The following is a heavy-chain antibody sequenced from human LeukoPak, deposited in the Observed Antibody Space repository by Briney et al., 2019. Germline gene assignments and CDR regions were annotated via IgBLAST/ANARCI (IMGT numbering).Heavy chain of an antibody. J-gene: IGHJ4*02. V-gene: IGHV4-4*07. CDR2: IYTSGRT. D-gene: IGHD2-21*01. Sequence: SETLSLPCTVSGGSISNYYWSWIRQPARKGLEWIGRIYTSGRTNYNPSLKSRVTMSVDTSKNQFSLNPTSVTAADTAVYHCARGIVADENWGQGPLVTVSS. CDR1: GGSISNYY. CDR3: ARGIVADEN.